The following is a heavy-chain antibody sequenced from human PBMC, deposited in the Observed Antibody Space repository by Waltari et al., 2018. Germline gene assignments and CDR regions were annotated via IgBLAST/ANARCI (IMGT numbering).Heavy chain of an antibody. CDR2: TNTNTGNQ. CDR1: GYTFTSYA. J-gene: IGHJ4*02. Sequence: QVQLVQSGSELKKPGASVKVSCKASGYTFTSYAMNWVRQAPGQGLEWMGWTNTNTGNQTDAQGLTGRFVFSLDTSVSTAYLQISSLKAEDTAVYYCAKGTAEYYFDYWGQGTLVTVSS. D-gene: IGHD3-10*01. CDR3: AKGTAEYYFDY. V-gene: IGHV7-4-1*02.